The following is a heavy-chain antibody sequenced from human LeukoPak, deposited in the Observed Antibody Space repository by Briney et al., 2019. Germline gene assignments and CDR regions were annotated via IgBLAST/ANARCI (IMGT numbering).Heavy chain of an antibody. D-gene: IGHD6-13*01. Sequence: ASVKVSCKVSGYTLTELSMHWVRQAPGKGLEWMGGFDPEDGETIYAQKFQGRVTMTEDTSTDTAYTELSSLRSEDTAVYYCATDYRTYSSSWYDAFDIWGQGTMVTVSS. CDR3: ATDYRTYSSSWYDAFDI. J-gene: IGHJ3*02. CDR1: GYTLTELS. V-gene: IGHV1-24*01. CDR2: FDPEDGET.